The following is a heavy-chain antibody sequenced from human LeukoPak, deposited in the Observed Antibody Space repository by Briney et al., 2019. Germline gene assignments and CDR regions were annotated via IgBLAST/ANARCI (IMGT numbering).Heavy chain of an antibody. CDR1: GYTFTIYY. V-gene: IGHV1-46*01. J-gene: IGHJ4*02. Sequence: ASLTVSFKASGYTFTIYYMHWVRQAPGQGREWMGIINPSGGSTSYTQKFQGRVTMTRDTSTSTVYMGLSSLRSEDTAVYYCARGWEWLHKNWGQGTLVTVSS. CDR3: ARGWEWLHKN. CDR2: INPSGGST. D-gene: IGHD5-12*01.